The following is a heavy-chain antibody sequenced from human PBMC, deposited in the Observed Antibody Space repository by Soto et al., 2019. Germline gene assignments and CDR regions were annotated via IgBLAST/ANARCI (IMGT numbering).Heavy chain of an antibody. CDR3: ATPRPGTHGYGY. CDR1: GITLSNAW. J-gene: IGHJ4*02. Sequence: EVQLVESGGGLVKPGGSLRLSCAASGITLSNAWMTWVRQAPGKGLEWVGRIKSKADGSTTEYGSPVKDRFIITRDDSENKLGLQMHSLKTEDTAVYYCATPRPGTHGYGYWGQGTLVTVSS. CDR2: IKSKADGSTT. V-gene: IGHV3-15*01. D-gene: IGHD5-18*01.